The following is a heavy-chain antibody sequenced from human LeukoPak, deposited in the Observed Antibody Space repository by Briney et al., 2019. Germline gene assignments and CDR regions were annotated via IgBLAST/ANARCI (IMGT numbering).Heavy chain of an antibody. CDR3: ARDSSSWYYYFDY. CDR1: GFTFSSYG. Sequence: GGSLRLSCAASGFTFSSYGMHWVRQAPGKGLEWVAFIRYDGSNKYYADSVKGRFTISRDNSKNTLYLQMNSLRAEDTAVYYCARDSSSWYYYFDYWGQGTLVTVSS. CDR2: IRYDGSNK. J-gene: IGHJ4*02. V-gene: IGHV3-30*02. D-gene: IGHD6-13*01.